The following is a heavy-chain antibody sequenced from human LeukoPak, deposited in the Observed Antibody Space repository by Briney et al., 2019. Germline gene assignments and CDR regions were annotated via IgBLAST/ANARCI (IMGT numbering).Heavy chain of an antibody. J-gene: IGHJ4*02. D-gene: IGHD3-9*01. CDR3: AKDFSSYDILTGCDY. CDR2: IKQDGSEK. V-gene: IGHV3-7*01. Sequence: GGSLRLSCAASGVTFSSYWISWVRQAPGKGLEWVANIKQDGSEKYYVDSVKGRFTISRDNAKNSLYLQMNSLRAEDTAVYYCAKDFSSYDILTGCDYWGQGTLVTVSS. CDR1: GVTFSSYW.